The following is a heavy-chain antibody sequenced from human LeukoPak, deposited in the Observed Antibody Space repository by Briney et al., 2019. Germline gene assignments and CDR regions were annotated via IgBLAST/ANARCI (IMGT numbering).Heavy chain of an antibody. J-gene: IGHJ6*03. CDR2: IYSGGST. V-gene: IGHV3-53*05. Sequence: GGSLRLSCAASGFTVSSNYMSWVRQALGKGLEWVSVIYSGGSTYYADSVKGRFTISRDNSKNTLYLQMNSLRAEDTAVYYCAKDPAQVYYMDVWGKGTTVTVSS. CDR3: AKDPAQVYYMDV. CDR1: GFTVSSNY.